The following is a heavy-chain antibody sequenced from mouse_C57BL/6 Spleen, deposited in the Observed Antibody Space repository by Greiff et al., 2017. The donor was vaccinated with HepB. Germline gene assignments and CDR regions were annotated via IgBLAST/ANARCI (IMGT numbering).Heavy chain of an antibody. CDR2: IYPGSGST. CDR1: GYTFTSYW. Sequence: VQLQQSGAELVKPGASVKMSCKASGYTFTSYWITWVKQRPGQGLEWIGDIYPGSGSTNYNEKFKSKATLTVDTSSSTAYMQLSSLTSEDSAVYYCARGENSNYEGLFAYWGQGTLVTVSA. D-gene: IGHD2-5*01. CDR3: ARGENSNYEGLFAY. V-gene: IGHV1-55*01. J-gene: IGHJ3*01.